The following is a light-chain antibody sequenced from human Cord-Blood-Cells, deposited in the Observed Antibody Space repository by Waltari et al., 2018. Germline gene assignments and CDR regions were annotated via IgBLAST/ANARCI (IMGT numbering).Light chain of an antibody. Sequence: EIVLTQSPGTLSLSPGERATLSCRAIQSVSSSYLAWYQQKPGQAPRLLIYGASSRATGIPDRFSGSGSGTDFTLTISRLEPEDFAVYYCQQYGSSPLTFGGETKVEIK. CDR2: GAS. CDR3: QQYGSSPLT. CDR1: QSVSSSY. J-gene: IGKJ4*01. V-gene: IGKV3-20*01.